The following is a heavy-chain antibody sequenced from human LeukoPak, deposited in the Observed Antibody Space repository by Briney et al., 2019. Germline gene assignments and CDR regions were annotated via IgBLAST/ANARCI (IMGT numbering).Heavy chain of an antibody. Sequence: GGSLRLSCAASGFTFSSYAMSWVRQAPGKGLEWVSAISGSGGSTYYADSVKGRFTISRDNPKNTLYLQMNSLRAEDTAVYYCAKAYGSGSYYVTPYYFDYWGQGTLVTVSS. CDR3: AKAYGSGSYYVTPYYFDY. CDR2: ISGSGGST. CDR1: GFTFSSYA. V-gene: IGHV3-23*01. J-gene: IGHJ4*02. D-gene: IGHD1-26*01.